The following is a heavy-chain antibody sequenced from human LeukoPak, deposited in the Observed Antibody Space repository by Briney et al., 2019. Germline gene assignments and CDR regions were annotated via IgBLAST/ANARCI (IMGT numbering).Heavy chain of an antibody. CDR2: MNPNSGNT. V-gene: IGHV1-8*01. J-gene: IGHJ6*02. CDR3: ARGGTMVRGPSYYYYYGMDV. CDR1: GYTFTSYD. Sequence: ASVKVSCKASGYTFTSYDINWVRRATGQGLEWMGWMNPNSGNTGYAQKFQGRVTMTRNTSISTAYMELSSLRSEDTAVYYCARGGTMVRGPSYYYYYGMDVWGQGTTVTVSS. D-gene: IGHD3-10*01.